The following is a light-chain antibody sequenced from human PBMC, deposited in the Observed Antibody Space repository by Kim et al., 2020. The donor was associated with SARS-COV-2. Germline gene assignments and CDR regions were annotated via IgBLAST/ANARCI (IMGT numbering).Light chain of an antibody. J-gene: IGLJ1*01. V-gene: IGLV2-8*01. CDR1: SNDVGNYNY. Sequence: QSVLTQPPSASGSPGQSVTISCTGTSNDVGNYNYVTWYQKHPGKAPKVLIYDVTKRPSGVPDRFSGSKSGNTASLTVFGLQAEDEAEYYCTSYAGTNNPYVFGTGTKVTVL. CDR2: DVT. CDR3: TSYAGTNNPYV.